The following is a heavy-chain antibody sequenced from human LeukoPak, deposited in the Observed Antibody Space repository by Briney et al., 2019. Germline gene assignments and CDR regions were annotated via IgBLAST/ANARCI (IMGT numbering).Heavy chain of an antibody. V-gene: IGHV3-73*01. J-gene: IGHJ4*02. Sequence: GGSLRLSCAVSGFTFSGSAMHWVRQASGKGLEWVGRIRSKANSYATAYAASVKGRFTISRDDSKDTAYLQMNSLKTEDTAVYYCTRQPSASFDYWGQGTLVTVSS. CDR2: IRSKANSYAT. CDR1: GFTFSGSA. CDR3: TRQPSASFDY.